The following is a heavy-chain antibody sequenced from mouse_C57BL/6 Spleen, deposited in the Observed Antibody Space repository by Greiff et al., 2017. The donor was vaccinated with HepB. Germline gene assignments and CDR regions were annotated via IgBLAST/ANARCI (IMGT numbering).Heavy chain of an antibody. V-gene: IGHV1-82*01. CDR3: ARGGQLRAGEY. Sequence: VQLQQSGPELVKPGASVKISCKASGYAFSSSWMNWVKQRPGKGLEWIGRIYPGDGDTNYNGKFKGKATLTADKSSSTAYMQLSSLTSEDSAVYFCARGGQLRAGEYWGQGTLVTVSA. J-gene: IGHJ3*01. CDR2: IYPGDGDT. D-gene: IGHD3-2*02. CDR1: GYAFSSSW.